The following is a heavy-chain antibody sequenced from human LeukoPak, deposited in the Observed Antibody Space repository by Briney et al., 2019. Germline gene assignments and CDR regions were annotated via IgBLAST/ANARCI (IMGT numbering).Heavy chain of an antibody. CDR1: GLTFSSYA. Sequence: GGSLKLSCAASGLTFSSYAMSWVRQAPGKGLEWVSAISGSGGSTYYADSVKGRFTISRDNSKNTLYLQMSSLRAEDTAVYYCALLLWFGDESDYWGQGTLVTVSS. CDR2: ISGSGGST. J-gene: IGHJ4*02. CDR3: ALLLWFGDESDY. V-gene: IGHV3-23*01. D-gene: IGHD3-10*01.